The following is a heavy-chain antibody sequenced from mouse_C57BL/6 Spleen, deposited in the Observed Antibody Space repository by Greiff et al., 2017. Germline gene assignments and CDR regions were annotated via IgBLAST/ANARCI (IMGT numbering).Heavy chain of an antibody. J-gene: IGHJ4*01. Sequence: QVQLQQPGAELVKPGASVKLSCKASGYTFTSYWMHWVKQRPGRGLEWIGRIDPNSGGTKYNEKFKSKATLTVDKPSSTAYMQLSSLTSEESAVYYCARSGYGNYVGYAMDYWGQGTSVTVSS. CDR2: IDPNSGGT. D-gene: IGHD2-10*02. CDR1: GYTFTSYW. CDR3: ARSGYGNYVGYAMDY. V-gene: IGHV1-72*01.